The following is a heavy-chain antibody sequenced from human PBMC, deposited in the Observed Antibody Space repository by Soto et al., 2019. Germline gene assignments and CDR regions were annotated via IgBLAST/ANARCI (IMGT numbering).Heavy chain of an antibody. Sequence: PGGSLRLSCAASGFTFSSYGMHWVRQAPGKGLEWVAVIWYDGSNKYYADSVKGRFTIFRDNSKNTLYLLMNSLRAEDTAVYYCARDGSGDRHAFDIWGQGTMVTVSS. D-gene: IGHD3-10*01. V-gene: IGHV3-33*01. CDR2: IWYDGSNK. CDR3: ARDGSGDRHAFDI. CDR1: GFTFSSYG. J-gene: IGHJ3*02.